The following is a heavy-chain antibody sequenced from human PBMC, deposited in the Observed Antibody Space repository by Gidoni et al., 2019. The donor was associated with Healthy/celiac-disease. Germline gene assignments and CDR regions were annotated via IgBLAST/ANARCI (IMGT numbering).Heavy chain of an antibody. V-gene: IGHV3-30*18. J-gene: IGHJ3*02. CDR1: GFTFSSYG. D-gene: IGHD3-22*01. CDR2: ISYDGSNK. Sequence: QVQLVESGGGVVQPGRYLRLSCAASGFTFSSYGMHWVRQAPGKGLEWVAVISYDGSNKYYADSVKGRFTISRDNSKNTLYLQMNSLRAEDTAVYYCAKGSRYSAALRDAFDIWGQGTMVTVSS. CDR3: AKGSRYSAALRDAFDI.